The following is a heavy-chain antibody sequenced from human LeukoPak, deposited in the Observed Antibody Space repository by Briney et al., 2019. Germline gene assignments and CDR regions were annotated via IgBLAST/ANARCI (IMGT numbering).Heavy chain of an antibody. CDR2: IYHSGST. CDR1: GHSISSGYY. Sequence: KPSETLSLTCAVSGHSISSGYYWGWIRQPPGKGLEWIGSIYHSGSTYYNPSLKSRVTISVDTSKNQFSLKLSSVTAADTAVYYCARDPGVVVVPAAPRGSSEVSDYWGQGTLVTVSS. D-gene: IGHD2-2*01. CDR3: ARDPGVVVVPAAPRGSSEVSDY. J-gene: IGHJ4*02. V-gene: IGHV4-38-2*02.